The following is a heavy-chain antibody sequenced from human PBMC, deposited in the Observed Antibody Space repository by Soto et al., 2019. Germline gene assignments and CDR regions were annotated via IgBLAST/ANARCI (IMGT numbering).Heavy chain of an antibody. CDR2: INPNSGGT. CDR3: ARDQRYQLLVLDY. CDR1: GYTFTGYY. Sequence: PSVKVSCKASGYTFTGYYMHWVRQAPGQGLEWMGWINPNSGGTNYAQKFQGWVAMTRDTSISTAYMELSRLRSDDTAVYYCARDQRYQLLVLDYWGQGTLVTVSS. J-gene: IGHJ4*02. V-gene: IGHV1-2*04. D-gene: IGHD2-2*01.